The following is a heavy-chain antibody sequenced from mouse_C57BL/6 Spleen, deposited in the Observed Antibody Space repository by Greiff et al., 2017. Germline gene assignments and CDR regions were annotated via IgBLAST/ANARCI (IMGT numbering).Heavy chain of an antibody. CDR3: ARSTIVTTNYAMDY. CDR2: ISYSGSS. D-gene: IGHD2-5*01. CDR1: VYSITSGYD. Sequence: EVQLVESGPGMVKPSQSLSLTCTVTVYSITSGYDWHWIRHFPGNKLEWMGYISYSGSSNYNPSLKSRISITHDTSKNHFFLKLNSVTTEDTATYFCARSTIVTTNYAMDYWGQGTSVTVSS. V-gene: IGHV3-1*01. J-gene: IGHJ4*01.